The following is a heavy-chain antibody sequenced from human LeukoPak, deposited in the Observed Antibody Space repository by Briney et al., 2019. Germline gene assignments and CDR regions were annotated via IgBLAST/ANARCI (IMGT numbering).Heavy chain of an antibody. CDR1: GGSFSGYY. J-gene: IGHJ5*02. V-gene: IGHV4-34*01. Sequence: SEALSLTCAVYGGSFSGYYWSWTRQPPGKGLEWIGEINHSGGTNYNPSLKSRVTISVDTSKNQFSLKLSSVTAADTAVYYCARVAEITMVRGVSRWFDPWGQGTLVTVSS. CDR3: ARVAEITMVRGVSRWFDP. CDR2: INHSGGT. D-gene: IGHD3-10*01.